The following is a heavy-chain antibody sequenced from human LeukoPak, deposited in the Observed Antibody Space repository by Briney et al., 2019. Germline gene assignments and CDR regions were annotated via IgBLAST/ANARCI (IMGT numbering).Heavy chain of an antibody. V-gene: IGHV4-61*02. Sequence: SETLSLTCTVSGGSISSAGYYWSWIRQPAGKGLEWIGRIYASGSTNYNPSLRSRVAISIDTSKNQFSLKVTSMTAADTAVYYCARVFRRGDYNYDGFDIWGQGTMVTVSS. CDR1: GGSISSAGYY. J-gene: IGHJ3*02. CDR2: IYASGST. D-gene: IGHD5-24*01. CDR3: ARVFRRGDYNYDGFDI.